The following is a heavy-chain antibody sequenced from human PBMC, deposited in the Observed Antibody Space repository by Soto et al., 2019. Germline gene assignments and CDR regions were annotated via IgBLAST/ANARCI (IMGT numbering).Heavy chain of an antibody. CDR2: NSGSGGST. V-gene: IGHV3-23*01. CDR3: AQDSRYGGY. Sequence: EVQLLESGGGLVQPGGSLRVSCVASGFTFTSYGMSWVRQAPGKGLEWVSGNSGSGGSTSYADSVRGRFTISRDNSENTLYLQMNSLRAEDTAVYYCAQDSRYGGYWGQGTLVTVSS. CDR1: GFTFTSYG. D-gene: IGHD1-1*01. J-gene: IGHJ4*02.